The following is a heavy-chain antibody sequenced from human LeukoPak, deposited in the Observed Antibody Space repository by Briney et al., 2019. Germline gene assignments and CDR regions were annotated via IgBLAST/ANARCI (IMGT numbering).Heavy chain of an antibody. CDR3: ARITIFGPHTQTNDY. CDR1: GYTFTSYY. V-gene: IGHV1-46*01. D-gene: IGHD3-3*01. CDR2: INPSGGST. J-gene: IGHJ4*02. Sequence: ASVKVSCKASGYTFTSYYMHWVRQAPGQGLEWMGIINPSGGSTSYAQKFQGRVTMARDTSTSTVYMELSSLRSEDTAVYYCARITIFGPHTQTNDYWGQGTLVTVSS.